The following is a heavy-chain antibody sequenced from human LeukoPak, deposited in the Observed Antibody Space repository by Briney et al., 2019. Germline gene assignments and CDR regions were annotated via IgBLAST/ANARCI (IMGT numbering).Heavy chain of an antibody. V-gene: IGHV3-9*01. D-gene: IGHD3-10*01. CDR3: AKAITMVRGPADY. Sequence: GRSLRLSCAASGFTFDDYAMHWVRQAPGKGLEWVSGISWNSGSIGYADSVKGRFTISRDNAKNSLYLQMNSLRAEDTALYYCAKAITMVRGPADYWGQGTLVTVSS. J-gene: IGHJ4*02. CDR2: ISWNSGSI. CDR1: GFTFDDYA.